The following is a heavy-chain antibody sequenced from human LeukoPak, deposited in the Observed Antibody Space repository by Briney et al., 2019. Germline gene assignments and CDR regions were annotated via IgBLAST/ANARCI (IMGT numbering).Heavy chain of an antibody. CDR1: GNTFTDNF. D-gene: IGHD6-13*01. V-gene: IGHV1-2*02. CDR3: ARLYSSTEVIDS. CDR2: INPNSGDT. Sequence: ASVEVSCKTSGNTFTDNFKNWGRQAPGQGLEWMGWINPNSGDTNYAPKFQGRFTMTRDTSISTDYMELSSLTSDDTAVYYCARLYSSTEVIDSWGQGTLVTVSS. J-gene: IGHJ4*02.